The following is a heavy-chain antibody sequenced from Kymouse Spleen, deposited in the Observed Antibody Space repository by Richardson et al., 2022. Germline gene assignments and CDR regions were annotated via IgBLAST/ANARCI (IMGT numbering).Heavy chain of an antibody. CDR3: AKDTPARPLDY. D-gene: IGHD6-6*01. CDR1: GFTFDDYA. CDR2: ISWNSGSI. V-gene: IGHV3-9*01. J-gene: IGHJ4*02. Sequence: EVQLVESGGGLVQPGRSLRLSCAASGFTFDDYAMHWVRQAPGKGLEWVSGISWNSGSIGYADSVKGRFTISRDNAKNSLYLQMNSLRAEDTALYYCAKDTPARPLDYWGQGTLVTVSS.